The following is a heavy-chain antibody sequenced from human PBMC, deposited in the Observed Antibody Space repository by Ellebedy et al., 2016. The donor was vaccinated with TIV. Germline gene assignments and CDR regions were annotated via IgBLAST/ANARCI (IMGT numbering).Heavy chain of an antibody. J-gene: IGHJ4*02. CDR2: NSDSGMT. Sequence: MPSETLSLTCTVSGGSISGYHWRWIRQPPGKGLEWIGYNSDSGMTNYDPSLKSRITILVDASKKQFYLKLTSVTAADTAVYYCARDNYGRLDYWGQGTLVTVSS. V-gene: IGHV4-59*01. CDR3: ARDNYGRLDY. D-gene: IGHD1-26*01. CDR1: GGSISGYH.